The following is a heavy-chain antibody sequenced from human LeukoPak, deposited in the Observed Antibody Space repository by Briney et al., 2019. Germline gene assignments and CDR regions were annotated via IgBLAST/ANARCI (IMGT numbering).Heavy chain of an antibody. CDR2: IIPIFGTA. V-gene: IGHV1-69*13. CDR3: ARGQGATVPQVGKNWFDP. Sequence: SVKVSCKASGGTFSSYAISWVRQAPGQGLEWMGGIIPIFGTANYAQKFQGRVTITADESTSTAYMELSRLRSDDTAIYYCARGQGATVPQVGKNWFDPWGQGTRVTVSS. D-gene: IGHD1-26*01. CDR1: GGTFSSYA. J-gene: IGHJ5*02.